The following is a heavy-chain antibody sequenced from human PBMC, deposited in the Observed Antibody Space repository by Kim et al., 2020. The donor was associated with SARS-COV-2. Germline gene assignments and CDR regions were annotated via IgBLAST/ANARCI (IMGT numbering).Heavy chain of an antibody. D-gene: IGHD6-25*01. CDR3: ARDSLPGTRSGWAEADY. CDR2: IWYDGSNK. V-gene: IGHV3-33*01. CDR1: GFTFSSYG. J-gene: IGHJ4*02. Sequence: GGSLRLSCAASGFTFSSYGMHWVRQAPGKGLEWVAVIWYDGSNKYYADSVKGRFTISRDNSKNTLYLQMNSLRAEDTAVYYCARDSLPGTRSGWAEADYWGQGTLVTVSS.